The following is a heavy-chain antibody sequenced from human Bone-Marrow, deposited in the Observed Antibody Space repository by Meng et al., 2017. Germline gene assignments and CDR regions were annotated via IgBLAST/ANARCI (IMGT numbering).Heavy chain of an antibody. CDR1: GFSFSTYA. CDR2: LSGGGFTT. CDR3: AKYSYGLGDYFDY. V-gene: IGHV3-23*01. J-gene: IGHJ4*02. D-gene: IGHD3-10*01. Sequence: LSLTCAASGFSFSTYAMSWVRHAPGKGLEWVSALSGGGFTTYYADSVKGRFTISRHNSKNTLYLQMNNLRAEDTALYYCAKYSYGLGDYFDYWGQGALVTVSS.